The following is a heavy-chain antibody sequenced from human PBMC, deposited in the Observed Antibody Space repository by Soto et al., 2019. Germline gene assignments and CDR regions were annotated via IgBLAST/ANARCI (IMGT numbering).Heavy chain of an antibody. CDR3: AGETTGGRADY. CDR1: GYTFTSYD. J-gene: IGHJ4*02. CDR2: INTDRGNT. V-gene: IGHV1-8*01. Sequence: QVQLVQSGAEVKKPGASVKVSCKASGYTFTSYDIHWVRQATGQGLEWMGWINTDRGNTGYAQKFQGRVTMTRNTSISIGYMELSSVRSEDTAVDYCAGETTGGRADYWGQGTVVTASS. D-gene: IGHD7-27*01.